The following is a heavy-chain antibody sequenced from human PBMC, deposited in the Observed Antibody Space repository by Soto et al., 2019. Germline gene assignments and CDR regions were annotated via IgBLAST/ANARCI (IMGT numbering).Heavy chain of an antibody. Sequence: QVQLVESGGGVVQPGRSLRLSCAASGFTFSSYGMHWVRQAPGKGLERVAVIAYDGSNNYYADAVKGRFTISRDNSKNTLYLQKNSLRAEDTAVYYWANPYGSGSYYNNYPLGYWGQRTLVTFSS. CDR2: IAYDGSNN. V-gene: IGHV3-30*18. J-gene: IGHJ4*02. CDR3: ANPYGSGSYYNNYPLGY. D-gene: IGHD3-10*01. CDR1: GFTFSSYG.